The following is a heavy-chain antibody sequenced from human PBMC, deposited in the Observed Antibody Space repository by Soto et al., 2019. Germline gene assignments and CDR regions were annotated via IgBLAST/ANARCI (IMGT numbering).Heavy chain of an antibody. Sequence: QVQLVQSGDEVKKPGASVKVSCKASGYIFVNYGIAWVRQAPGQGLEWMGWISPYTGNTHSATKVQGRLTLTTGTSTSTAYMGLGSLTSDDTAVFYCVRVDDYVTPTPQDVGGQGTTV. CDR3: VRVDDYVTPTPQDV. CDR2: ISPYTGNT. V-gene: IGHV1-18*01. CDR1: GYIFVNYG. J-gene: IGHJ6*02. D-gene: IGHD3-16*01.